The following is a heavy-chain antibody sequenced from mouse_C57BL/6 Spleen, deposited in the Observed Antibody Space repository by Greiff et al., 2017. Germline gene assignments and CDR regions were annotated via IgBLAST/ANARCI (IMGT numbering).Heavy chain of an antibody. Sequence: EVQLQQSGPVLVKPGASVKMSCKASGYTFTDYYMNWVKQSHGKSLEWIGVINPYNGGTSYNQKFKGKATLTVDKSSSTAYMELNSLTSEDAAVYYCVGDETYYAMDYWGQGTSVTVSS. CDR3: VGDETYYAMDY. CDR1: GYTFTDYY. J-gene: IGHJ4*01. V-gene: IGHV1-19*01. CDR2: INPYNGGT.